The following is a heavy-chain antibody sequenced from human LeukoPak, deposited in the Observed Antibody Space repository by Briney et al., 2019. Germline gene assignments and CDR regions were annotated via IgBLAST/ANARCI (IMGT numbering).Heavy chain of an antibody. J-gene: IGHJ6*04. Sequence: GGSLRLSCAASGFTFSSYEMNWVRQAPGKGLEWVSYIRNSGSTIYYADSVKGRFTISGDNAKNSLYLQMNSLRAEDTAVYYCAELGITMIGGVWGKGTTVTISA. V-gene: IGHV3-48*03. CDR3: AELGITMIGGV. CDR2: IRNSGSTI. CDR1: GFTFSSYE. D-gene: IGHD3-10*02.